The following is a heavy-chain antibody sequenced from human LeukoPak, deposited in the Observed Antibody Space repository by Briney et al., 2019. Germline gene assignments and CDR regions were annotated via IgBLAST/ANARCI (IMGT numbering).Heavy chain of an antibody. CDR3: AREVLAVRGVITSMRFDP. Sequence: PSETLSLTCTVSGGSISSYYWSWIRQPPGKGLGGFGFFFYSGSTNYNPSLKSRVTLSVDTSKNQFSLKLSSVTAADTAVYYCAREVLAVRGVITSMRFDPWGQGTLVTVSS. J-gene: IGHJ5*02. CDR1: GGSISSYY. D-gene: IGHD3-10*01. CDR2: FFYSGST. V-gene: IGHV4-59*12.